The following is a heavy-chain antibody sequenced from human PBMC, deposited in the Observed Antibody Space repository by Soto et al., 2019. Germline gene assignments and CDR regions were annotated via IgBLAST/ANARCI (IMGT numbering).Heavy chain of an antibody. CDR2: ISAYNGNT. CDR1: GYTFTSYG. V-gene: IGHV1-18*01. Sequence: ASVKVSCKASGYTFTSYGISWVRQAPGQGLEWMGWISAYNGNTNYAQKLQGGVTMTTDTSTSTAYMELRSLRSDDTAVYYCARGGLLSPGGYCSGGSCYAALGFDYWGQGTLVTVSS. D-gene: IGHD2-15*01. J-gene: IGHJ4*02. CDR3: ARGGLLSPGGYCSGGSCYAALGFDY.